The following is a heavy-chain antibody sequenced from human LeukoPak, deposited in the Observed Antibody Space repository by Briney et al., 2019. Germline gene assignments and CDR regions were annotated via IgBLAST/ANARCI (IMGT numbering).Heavy chain of an antibody. CDR1: RFTHNNYW. Sequence: GGSLRLSCAAWRFTHNNYWIQWVRQAPGEGLVWVSRIDPDGITTNYADSVKGRFTTSRDNDKNTLYLQMNSLRADDTSRYYCTRVVAGGAGFMDVWGRGTTVTVSS. D-gene: IGHD6-19*01. CDR3: TRVVAGGAGFMDV. CDR2: IDPDGITT. J-gene: IGHJ6*02. V-gene: IGHV3-74*01.